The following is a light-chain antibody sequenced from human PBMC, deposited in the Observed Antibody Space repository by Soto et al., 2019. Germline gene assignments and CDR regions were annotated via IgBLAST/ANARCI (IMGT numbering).Light chain of an antibody. CDR2: DVS. J-gene: IGLJ1*01. V-gene: IGLV2-11*01. CDR1: RSDVGGYNY. Sequence: QSALTQPRSVSGSPGQSVTISCTGTRSDVGGYNYVSWYQQHPGKAPKLMICDVSKRPSGVPDRFSGSKSGNTASLTISGLQAEDEADYYCCSYAGGPYVFGTGTKVTVL. CDR3: CSYAGGPYV.